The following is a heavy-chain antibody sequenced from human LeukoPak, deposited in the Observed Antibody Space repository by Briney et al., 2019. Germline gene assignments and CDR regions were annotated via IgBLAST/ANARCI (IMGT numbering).Heavy chain of an antibody. D-gene: IGHD6-13*01. CDR1: GFTFSSHA. V-gene: IGHV3-23*01. Sequence: HSGGSLRLSCAASGFTFSSHALSWVRQAPGKGLEWVSSLSGSGYNTYYADSVKGRFTISRDNAKNSLYLQMNSLRAEDTAVYYCARDLPPWYSSSTFDPWGQGTLVTVSS. CDR3: ARDLPPWYSSSTFDP. J-gene: IGHJ5*02. CDR2: LSGSGYNT.